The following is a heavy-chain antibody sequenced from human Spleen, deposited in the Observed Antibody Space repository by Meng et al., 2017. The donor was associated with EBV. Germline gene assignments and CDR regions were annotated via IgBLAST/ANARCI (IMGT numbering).Heavy chain of an antibody. CDR3: AKTPSSLYGDFVDY. CDR1: GFSFSDYA. V-gene: IGHV3-21*01. Sequence: EVQLVESGGGLVMPGGSLRLYCAASGFSFSDYAMNWVRQAPGKGLEWVSSISSGHSYKYYADSVTGRFTISRDNAKNSLYLQMNSLRAEDTAVYYCAKTPSSLYGDFVDYWGQGTLGTVVS. D-gene: IGHD2-21*02. CDR2: ISSGHSYK. J-gene: IGHJ4*02.